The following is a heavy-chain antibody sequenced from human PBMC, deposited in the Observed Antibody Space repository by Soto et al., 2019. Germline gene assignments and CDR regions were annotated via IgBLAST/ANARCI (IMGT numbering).Heavy chain of an antibody. J-gene: IGHJ6*02. V-gene: IGHV3-30*03. CDR3: ARGSKAGDGYNSVDYYYYGMDV. CDR1: GFTFSTYG. Sequence: WGSLRLSCAVSGFTFSTYGMHWVRQAPGKGLEWVAVISYDGNYIYYADSVKGRFTISRDNSKYTLYLQMNSLRGEDTAVYYCARGSKAGDGYNSVDYYYYGMDVWGQGTTVTAP. CDR2: ISYDGNYI. D-gene: IGHD5-12*01.